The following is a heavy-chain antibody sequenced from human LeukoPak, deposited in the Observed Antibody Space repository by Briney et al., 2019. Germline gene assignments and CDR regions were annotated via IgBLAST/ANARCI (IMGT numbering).Heavy chain of an antibody. V-gene: IGHV3-23*01. Sequence: PGGSLRLSCAASGFTFSNYVMSGFRLAPGKGLEWVSAITRSGGDTYYADSVKARSTVSRDISKDALYLQMNSLRAEDTAVYYCAKGSSSSRHYYFDYWGQGALVTVSS. J-gene: IGHJ4*02. CDR2: ITRSGGDT. CDR3: AKGSSSSRHYYFDY. CDR1: GFTFSNYV. D-gene: IGHD6-6*01.